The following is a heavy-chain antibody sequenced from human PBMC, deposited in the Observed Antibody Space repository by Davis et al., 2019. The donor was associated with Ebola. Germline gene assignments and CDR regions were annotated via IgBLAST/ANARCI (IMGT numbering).Heavy chain of an antibody. J-gene: IGHJ5*02. Sequence: ASVPVSCKASGYTFTSYGISWVRQAPPQGLEWMGSISAYNGNTNYAQNLQGRVTMTTDTSTSTAYMELSSLRSEDTAVYYCAGDDYGDNWFDPWGQGTLVTVSS. CDR1: GYTFTSYG. CDR2: ISAYNGNT. CDR3: AGDDYGDNWFDP. D-gene: IGHD4-17*01. V-gene: IGHV1-18*01.